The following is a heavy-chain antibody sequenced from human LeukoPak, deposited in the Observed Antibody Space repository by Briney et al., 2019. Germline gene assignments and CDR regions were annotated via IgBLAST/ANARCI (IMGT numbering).Heavy chain of an antibody. Sequence: GSLRLSCAASGFTFSSYAMSWVRQAPGKGLEWVSAISGSGGSTYYADSVKGRFTISRDNSKNTLYLQMNSLRAEDTAVYYCANVPATDYYYYGMDVWGQGTTVTVSS. V-gene: IGHV3-23*01. D-gene: IGHD2-15*01. CDR2: ISGSGGST. CDR1: GFTFSSYA. CDR3: ANVPATDYYYYGMDV. J-gene: IGHJ6*02.